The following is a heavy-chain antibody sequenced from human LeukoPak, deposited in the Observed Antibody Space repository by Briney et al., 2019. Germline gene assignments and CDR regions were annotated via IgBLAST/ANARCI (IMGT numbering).Heavy chain of an antibody. CDR3: ARVRAGYCTSTSCYTGMDV. CDR2: ISYDGSNE. Sequence: GSLRLSCAASGFIVSSNYMHWVRQAPGKGLEWVALISYDGSNEYYADSVRGRFTISRDNSKFTLYMQMNSLRAEDTAVYYCARVRAGYCTSTSCYTGMDVWGQGTTVTVSS. D-gene: IGHD2-2*01. V-gene: IGHV3-30*03. CDR1: GFIVSSNY. J-gene: IGHJ6*02.